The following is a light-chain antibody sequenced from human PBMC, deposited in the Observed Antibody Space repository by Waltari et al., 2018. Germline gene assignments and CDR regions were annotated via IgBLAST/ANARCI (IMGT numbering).Light chain of an antibody. CDR2: WAS. J-gene: IGKJ1*01. Sequence: DIVMTQSPDSLAVPLGERATINCKSSPSVLDSSNNKNYLAWYQQKPGQPPKLLIYWASTRESGVPDRFSGSGSGRDFTLTISSLQAEDVAVYYCQQYHTTPRTFGQGTKVEIK. CDR3: QQYHTTPRT. CDR1: PSVLDSSNNKNY. V-gene: IGKV4-1*01.